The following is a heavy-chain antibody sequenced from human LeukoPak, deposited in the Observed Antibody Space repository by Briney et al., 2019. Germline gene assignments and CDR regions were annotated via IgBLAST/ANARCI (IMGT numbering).Heavy chain of an antibody. Sequence: SETLSLTCTVSGGFMSSYYWTWIRLSPGKGLEWIGSIHYTGSTSYNPSLKSRVTISVDTSKNQFSVTLTWVTAADTAVYFCASEALGSGYLDYWGQGTLVTVSS. J-gene: IGHJ4*02. CDR2: IHYTGST. CDR3: ASEALGSGYLDY. D-gene: IGHD3-3*01. CDR1: GGFMSSYY. V-gene: IGHV4-59*01.